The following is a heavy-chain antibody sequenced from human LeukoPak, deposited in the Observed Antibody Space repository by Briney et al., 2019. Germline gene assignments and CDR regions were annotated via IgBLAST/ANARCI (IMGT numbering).Heavy chain of an antibody. V-gene: IGHV1-46*01. CDR2: INPSGGST. D-gene: IGHD3-22*01. CDR3: ARFLGSSGYYRNYYFDY. CDR1: GYTFTGYY. J-gene: IGHJ4*02. Sequence: ASVKVSCKASGYTFTGYYMHWVRRAPGQGLEWMGIINPSGGSTSYAQKFQGRVTMTRDMSTSTVYMELSSLRSEDTAVYYCARFLGSSGYYRNYYFDYWGQGTLVTVSS.